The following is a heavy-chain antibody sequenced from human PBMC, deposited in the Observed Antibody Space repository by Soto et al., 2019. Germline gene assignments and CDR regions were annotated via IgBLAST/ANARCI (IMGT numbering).Heavy chain of an antibody. J-gene: IGHJ4*02. CDR2: INPNSGGT. CDR3: ARGSGLYDFWRGPAPF. D-gene: IGHD3-3*01. CDR1: GYTFTGYY. Sequence: ASVKVSCKASGYTFTGYYMHWARQAPGQGLEWMGWINPNSGGTNYAQKFQGRVTMTRDTSISTAYMELSRLRSDDTAVYYCARGSGLYDFWRGPAPFWGQGPLLTVSS. V-gene: IGHV1-2*02.